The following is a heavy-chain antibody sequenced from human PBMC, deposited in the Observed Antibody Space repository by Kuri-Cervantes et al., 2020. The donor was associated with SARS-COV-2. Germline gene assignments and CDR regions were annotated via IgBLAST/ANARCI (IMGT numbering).Heavy chain of an antibody. V-gene: IGHV4-39*01. J-gene: IGHJ5*02. CDR1: GGSFSSCY. CDR2: IYYSGST. Sequence: ESLKISCAVYGGSFSSCYWGWIRQPPGKGLEWIGSIYYSGSTYYNPSLKSRVTISVDTSKNQFSLKLSSVTAADTAVYYCARHVVNYYDSSGYSWFDPWGQGTLVTVSS. D-gene: IGHD3-22*01. CDR3: ARHVVNYYDSSGYSWFDP.